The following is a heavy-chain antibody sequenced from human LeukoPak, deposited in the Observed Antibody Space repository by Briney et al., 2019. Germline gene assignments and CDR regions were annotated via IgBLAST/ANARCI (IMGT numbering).Heavy chain of an antibody. V-gene: IGHV3-15*01. CDR1: GFTFSAAW. D-gene: IGHD6-13*01. CDR2: IKSKTNGGTI. Sequence: GGSLRLSCEGSGFTFSAAWMTWVRQAPGKGLEWVGQIKSKTNGGTIDYAAPVKGRFTISRDDSRNTLYLQMNSLKTEDTAVYYCTTIGSSWGVDYWGQGTRVTVSS. CDR3: TTIGSSWGVDY. J-gene: IGHJ4*02.